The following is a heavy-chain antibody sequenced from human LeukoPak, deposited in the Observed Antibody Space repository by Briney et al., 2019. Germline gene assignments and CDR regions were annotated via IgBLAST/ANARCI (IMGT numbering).Heavy chain of an antibody. Sequence: GGSLRLSCAASGFTFSTYAMHWVRQAPGKGLEWVAVVSYDGNNKYYADSVKGRFTVSRDTSKNTLYLQMDSLRAEDTALYYCARDNYASDYWGEGTPVTASS. D-gene: IGHD3-10*01. J-gene: IGHJ4*02. CDR1: GFTFSTYA. CDR2: VSYDGNNK. V-gene: IGHV3-30-3*01. CDR3: ARDNYASDY.